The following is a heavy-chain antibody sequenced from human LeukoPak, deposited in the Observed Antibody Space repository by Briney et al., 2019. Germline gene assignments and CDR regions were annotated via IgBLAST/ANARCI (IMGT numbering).Heavy chain of an antibody. V-gene: IGHV3-23*01. Sequence: PGGSLRLSCAASGFSFSSYAMSWVRQAPGEGLEWVSGLSDSGGNTIYADSVKGRFTISRDNSKNTLFLQMNSLRAEDTAVYYCAKDLGTREYNWFDPWGQGTLVTVSS. CDR1: GFSFSSYA. J-gene: IGHJ5*02. CDR3: AKDLGTREYNWFDP. CDR2: LSDSGGNT. D-gene: IGHD1-7*01.